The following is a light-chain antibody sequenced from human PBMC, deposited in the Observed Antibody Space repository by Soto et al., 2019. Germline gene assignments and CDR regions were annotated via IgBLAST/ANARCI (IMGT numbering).Light chain of an antibody. CDR2: DAS. CDR3: QQLNSYPLT. Sequence: PGERATLSCRASQSVSSYLAWYQQKPGQAPRLLIYDASNRATGIPARFSGRGSGTEFTLTSSSLQPEEFATYYCQQLNSYPLTFGQGTRLEI. V-gene: IGKV3-11*01. CDR1: QSVSSY. J-gene: IGKJ5*01.